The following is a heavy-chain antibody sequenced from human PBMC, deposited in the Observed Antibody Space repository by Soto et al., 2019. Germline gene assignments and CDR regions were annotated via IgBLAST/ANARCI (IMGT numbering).Heavy chain of an antibody. J-gene: IGHJ3*02. CDR3: APPAMVRVGAFDT. Sequence: PGGSLRLSCAASGFTFSDYYMSWIRQAPGKGLEWVSYISSSSSYTNYADSVKGRFTISRDNAKNTLYLQMNSLRDEDTAVYYCAPPAMVRVGAFDTPGQGLMVSVS. D-gene: IGHD5-18*01. V-gene: IGHV3-11*06. CDR1: GFTFSDYY. CDR2: ISSSSSYT.